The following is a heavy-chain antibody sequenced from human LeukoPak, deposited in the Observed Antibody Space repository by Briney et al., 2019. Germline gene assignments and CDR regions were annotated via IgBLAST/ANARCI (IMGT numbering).Heavy chain of an antibody. V-gene: IGHV3-11*01. CDR1: GFTFSDYY. D-gene: IGHD2-15*01. Sequence: PGGSLRLSCAASGFTFSDYYMSWIRQAPGKGLEWVSYISGSGHTIYYADSVKGRFTISRDNAKNSLYLQMISLRAEDTAVYYCASGSGGSYYFDYWGQGTLVTVSA. CDR2: ISGSGHTI. CDR3: ASGSGGSYYFDY. J-gene: IGHJ4*02.